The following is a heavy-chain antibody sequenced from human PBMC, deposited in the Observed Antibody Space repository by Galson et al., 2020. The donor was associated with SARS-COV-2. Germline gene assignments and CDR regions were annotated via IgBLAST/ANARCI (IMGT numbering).Heavy chain of an antibody. CDR2: IFTSGGSR. CDR1: GFTFSSYA. J-gene: IGHJ5*02. Sequence: GGSLRLSCAASGFTFSSYAMNWVRQAPGKGLEWVSGIFTSGGSRHYADSVQGRFTISRDNSKSTLYLEMSDLRAEDTAVYYCAKDYGYYYDSSGYPADNWFDPWGQGTLVTVSS. V-gene: IGHV3-23*01. CDR3: AKDYGYYYDSSGYPADNWFDP. D-gene: IGHD3-22*01.